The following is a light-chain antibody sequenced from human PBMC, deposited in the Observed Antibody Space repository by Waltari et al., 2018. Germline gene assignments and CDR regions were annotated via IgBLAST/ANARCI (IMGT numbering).Light chain of an antibody. V-gene: IGLV1-40*01. CDR3: QSYDNAWRGSVL. Sequence: LTQPPSVSGAPGPRVTISCTGSSSDIRSFVVNWYQHRPGSVPRLLIYDNTNRPSAVPDRFTASKSDTSASLDIAGLQPDDEADYYCQSYDNAWRGSVLIGGGTRLTVL. CDR2: DNT. J-gene: IGLJ2*01. CDR1: SSDIRSFV.